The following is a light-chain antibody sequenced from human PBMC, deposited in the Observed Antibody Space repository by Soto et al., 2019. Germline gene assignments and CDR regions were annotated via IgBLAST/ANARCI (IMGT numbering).Light chain of an antibody. J-gene: IGLJ1*01. V-gene: IGLV1-44*01. Sequence: QSVLTQPPSASRTPGQRVTISCSGSSSNIGSNTVNWYQQLPGTAPKLLIYSNNQRPSGVPDRFSSSKSGTSASLAISGLQSEDEADYYCAAWDDSLNGPVFGTGTKVTV. CDR1: SSNIGSNT. CDR3: AAWDDSLNGPV. CDR2: SNN.